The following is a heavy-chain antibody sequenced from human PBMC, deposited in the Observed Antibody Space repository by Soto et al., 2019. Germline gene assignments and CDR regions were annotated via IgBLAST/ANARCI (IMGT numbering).Heavy chain of an antibody. CDR3: EAGGIAGPLVRSNVYYYYGMDV. CDR1: GFTLSSSA. CDR2: IVVGSANT. D-gene: IGHD6-13*01. V-gene: IGHV1-58*01. J-gene: IGHJ6*02. Sequence: SVKVSCKASGFTLSSSAVHWVRQARGQRLERIGWIVVGSANTNYAQKFQDRVTSTRDMSTSTAYMERSSLRSEDTAVYYCEAGGIAGPLVRSNVYYYYGMDVWGQGTTVTVSS.